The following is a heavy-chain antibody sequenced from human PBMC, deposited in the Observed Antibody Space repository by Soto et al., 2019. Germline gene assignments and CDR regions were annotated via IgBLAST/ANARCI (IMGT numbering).Heavy chain of an antibody. J-gene: IGHJ3*02. CDR3: TRGVGASDAFDI. CDR2: IYYSGST. Sequence: SQTLSLTCTVSGGSISSYYWSWIRQPPGKGLEWIGYIYYSGSTNYNPSLKSRVTISVDTSKNQFSLKLSSVTDADTAVYYCTRGVGASDAFDIWGQGTMVTVSS. CDR1: GGSISSYY. V-gene: IGHV4-59*01. D-gene: IGHD1-26*01.